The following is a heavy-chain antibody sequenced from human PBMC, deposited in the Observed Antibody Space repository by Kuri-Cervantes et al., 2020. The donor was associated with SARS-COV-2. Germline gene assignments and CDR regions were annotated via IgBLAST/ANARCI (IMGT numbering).Heavy chain of an antibody. CDR2: IYYSGST. J-gene: IGHJ4*02. CDR3: ARDRGDYVFYFDY. Sequence: GSLRLSCTVSGGSISSYYWSWIRQPPGKGLEWIGYIYYSGSTNYNPSLKSRVTISVDTSKNQLSLKLSSVTAADTAVYYCARDRGDYVFYFDYWGQGTLVTVSS. D-gene: IGHD4-17*01. V-gene: IGHV4-59*01. CDR1: GGSISSYY.